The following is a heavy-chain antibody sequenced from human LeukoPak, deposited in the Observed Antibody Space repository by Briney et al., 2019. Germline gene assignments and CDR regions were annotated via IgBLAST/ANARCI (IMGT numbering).Heavy chain of an antibody. CDR3: ARGGTGDGNYFDN. CDR1: GFTFSRYS. J-gene: IGHJ4*02. Sequence: PGGSLRLSCAASGFTFSRYSMNWVRQAPGKGLEWLSYISGSSNNIYYADSVKGRFTVPRDNAKNSLYLQMDSLRADDAAVFYCARGGTGDGNYFDNWGQGTLVTVSS. V-gene: IGHV3-48*01. CDR2: ISGSSNNI. D-gene: IGHD7-27*01.